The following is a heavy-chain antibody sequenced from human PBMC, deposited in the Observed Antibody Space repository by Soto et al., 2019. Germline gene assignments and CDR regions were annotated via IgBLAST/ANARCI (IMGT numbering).Heavy chain of an antibody. CDR1: GYTFTSHG. D-gene: IGHD6-6*01. Sequence: GASVKVSCKASGYTFTSHGISWVRQAPGQGLEWMGWISADNGNTNYAQNLQGRVTMTTDTSTSTAYMELRSLTSDDTAVYYCARDFEAARSGADFNWFDPWGQGTLVTVSS. CDR2: ISADNGNT. J-gene: IGHJ5*02. CDR3: ARDFEAARSGADFNWFDP. V-gene: IGHV1-18*01.